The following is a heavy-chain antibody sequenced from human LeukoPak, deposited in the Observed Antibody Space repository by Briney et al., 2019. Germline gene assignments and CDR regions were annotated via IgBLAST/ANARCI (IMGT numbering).Heavy chain of an antibody. J-gene: IGHJ6*02. CDR1: GYTFTSYD. D-gene: IGHD3-3*01. V-gene: IGHV1-8*01. CDR3: ARGLRQGESEELRFLEWLSHGYYYYGMDV. Sequence: GASVKVSCKASGYTFTSYDINWVRQATGQGLEWMGWMNPNSGNTGYAQKFQGRVTMTRNTSISTAYMELSSLRSEDTAVYYCARGLRQGESEELRFLEWLSHGYYYYGMDVWGQGTTVTVSS. CDR2: MNPNSGNT.